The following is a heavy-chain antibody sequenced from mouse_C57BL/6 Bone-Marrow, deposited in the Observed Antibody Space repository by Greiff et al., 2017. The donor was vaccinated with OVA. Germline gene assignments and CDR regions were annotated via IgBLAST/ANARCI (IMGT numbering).Heavy chain of an antibody. J-gene: IGHJ1*03. CDR1: GYTFTSYW. CDR2: IHPNSGST. V-gene: IGHV1-64*01. D-gene: IGHD1-1*01. CDR3: AIGDYYYGSSSYWYFDV. Sequence: QVQLQQPGAELVKPGASVKLSCKASGYTFTSYWMHWVKQRPGQGLEWIGMIHPNSGSTNYNEKFKSKATLTVDKSSSTAYMQLSSLPSEDSAVYYCAIGDYYYGSSSYWYFDVWGTGTTVTVSS.